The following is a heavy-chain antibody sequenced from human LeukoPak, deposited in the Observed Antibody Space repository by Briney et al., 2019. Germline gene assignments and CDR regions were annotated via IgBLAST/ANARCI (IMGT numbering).Heavy chain of an antibody. CDR2: ISSSSSYI. D-gene: IGHD2-15*01. J-gene: IGHJ4*02. CDR1: GFTFSSYS. Sequence: GGSLRLSCAASGFTFSSYSMNWVRQAPGKGLEWVSAISSSSSYIHYADSVKGRFIISRDNAKNSLYLQMNSLRAEDTAVYYCARSEGYCSGCSCYRTYLDYWGQGTLVTVSS. V-gene: IGHV3-21*01. CDR3: ARSEGYCSGCSCYRTYLDY.